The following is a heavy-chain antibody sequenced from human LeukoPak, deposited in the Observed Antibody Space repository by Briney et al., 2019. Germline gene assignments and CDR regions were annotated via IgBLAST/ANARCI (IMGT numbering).Heavy chain of an antibody. CDR1: GFTFSSYA. J-gene: IGHJ6*03. CDR2: ISGSGGST. CDR3: ARVSKPGWFDYYYMDV. Sequence: GGSLRLSCAASGFTFSSYAMSWVRQAPGKGLEWVSAISGSGGSTYYADSVKGRFTISRDNSKNTLYLQMDNLRFEDTAVYYCARVSKPGWFDYYYMDVWGKGTTVIVSS. V-gene: IGHV3-23*01. D-gene: IGHD3-10*01.